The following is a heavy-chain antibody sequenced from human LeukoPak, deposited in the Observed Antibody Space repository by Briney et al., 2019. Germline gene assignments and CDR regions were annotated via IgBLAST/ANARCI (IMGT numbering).Heavy chain of an antibody. V-gene: IGHV1-2*02. J-gene: IGHJ3*02. CDR1: GYTFTDYY. CDR2: INPNSGGT. Sequence: RASVTVSCKASGYTFTDYYIHWLRQPPGQGMERMGLINPNSGGTNYAQKFQGRVTMTRDTSISTAYMELSRLRSDDTAVYYCARGWGAMIVVVNDAFDIWGQGTMVTVSS. CDR3: ARGWGAMIVVVNDAFDI. D-gene: IGHD3-22*01.